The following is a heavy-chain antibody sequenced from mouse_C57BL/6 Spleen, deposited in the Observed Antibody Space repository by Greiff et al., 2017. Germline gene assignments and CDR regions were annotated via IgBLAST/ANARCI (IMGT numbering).Heavy chain of an antibody. CDR3: ARYYGSSRDYAMDY. CDR2: IDPSDSFT. CDR1: GYTFTSYW. Sequence: QVQLKQPGAELVRPGTSVKLSCKASGYTFTSYWMHWVKQRPGQGLEWIGVIDPSDSFTNYYQKFKGKATLTVDTSSSTAYMQLSSLTSEASAVYYCARYYGSSRDYAMDYWGQGTSVTVSS. D-gene: IGHD1-1*01. V-gene: IGHV1-59*01. J-gene: IGHJ4*01.